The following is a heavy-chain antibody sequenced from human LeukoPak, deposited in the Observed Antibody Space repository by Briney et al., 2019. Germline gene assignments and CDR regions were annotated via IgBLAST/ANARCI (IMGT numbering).Heavy chain of an antibody. V-gene: IGHV3-48*01. CDR3: ASRAVDWYRVSNWFDP. J-gene: IGHJ5*02. D-gene: IGHD3-9*01. Sequence: TGGSLRLSCVASGFTFSRYSMNCVRQAPGKGLAWVSYNNSKRDTIYYADSVKGRFTISRDKAKSAVYLQINSLRAEDTAVYYCASRAVDWYRVSNWFDPWGQGTLVTVSS. CDR2: NNSKRDTI. CDR1: GFTFSRYS.